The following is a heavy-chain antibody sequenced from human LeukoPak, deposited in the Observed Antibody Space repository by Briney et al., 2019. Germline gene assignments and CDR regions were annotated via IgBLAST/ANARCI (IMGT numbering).Heavy chain of an antibody. CDR1: GGSISSHY. D-gene: IGHD3-3*01. CDR2: IYYSGST. J-gene: IGHJ6*03. Sequence: PSETLSLTCTVSGGSISSHYWSWIRQPPGKGLEWIGYIYYSGSTNYNPSLKNRVTISVDTSKNQFSLKLSSVTAADTAVYYCARASMLEGYYYYYYMDVWGKGTTVTVSS. CDR3: ARASMLEGYYYYYYMDV. V-gene: IGHV4-59*11.